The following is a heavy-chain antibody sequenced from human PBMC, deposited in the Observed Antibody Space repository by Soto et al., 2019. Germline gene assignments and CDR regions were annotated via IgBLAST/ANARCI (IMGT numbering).Heavy chain of an antibody. CDR1: GGSISSGGYY. CDR3: ARALILTGYYIHDAFDI. J-gene: IGHJ3*02. Sequence: SETLSLTCTVSGGSISSGGYYWSWIRQPPGKGLEWIGYIYYSGSTNYNPSLKSRVTISVDTSKNQFSLKLSSVTAADTAVYYCARALILTGYYIHDAFDIWGQGTMVTVSS. CDR2: IYYSGST. D-gene: IGHD3-9*01. V-gene: IGHV4-61*08.